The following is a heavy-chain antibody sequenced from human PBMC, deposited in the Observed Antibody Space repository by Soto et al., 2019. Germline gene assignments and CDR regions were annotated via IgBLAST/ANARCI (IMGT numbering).Heavy chain of an antibody. D-gene: IGHD3-10*01. J-gene: IGHJ6*02. CDR2: IWYDGSNK. V-gene: IGHV3-33*01. Sequence: QVQLVESGGGVVQPGRSLRLSCAASGFTFSSYGMHWVRQAPGKGLEWVAVIWYDGSNKYYADSVKGRFTISRDNSKNTLYLPMKSLRADVTALYYWAREIMVRDTYYYYDMDVCGQGTTVTVSS. CDR3: AREIMVRDTYYYYDMDV. CDR1: GFTFSSYG.